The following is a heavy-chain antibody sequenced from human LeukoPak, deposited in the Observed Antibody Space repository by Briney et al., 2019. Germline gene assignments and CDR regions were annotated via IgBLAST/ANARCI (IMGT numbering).Heavy chain of an antibody. CDR3: ARSASQWELLLGY. CDR1: GGSISSYY. V-gene: IGHV4-59*08. Sequence: SETLSLTCTASGGSISSYYWSWIRQPPGKGLEWIGYIYYSGSTNYNPSLKSRVTISVDTSKNQFSLKLSSVTAADTAVYYCARSASQWELLLGYWGQGTLVTVSS. CDR2: IYYSGST. J-gene: IGHJ4*02. D-gene: IGHD1-26*01.